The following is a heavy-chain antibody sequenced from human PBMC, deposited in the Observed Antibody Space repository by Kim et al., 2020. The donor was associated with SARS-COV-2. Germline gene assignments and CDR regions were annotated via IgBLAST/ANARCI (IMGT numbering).Heavy chain of an antibody. J-gene: IGHJ6*02. CDR3: AADARPSGSGYCAMDV. CDR1: GFTFASSA. Sequence: SVKVSCKSSGFTFASSAVHWARQARGQRLEWIGRIAVGSGNTYYAQNFQERVSITRDMSTSTAYMELSSLRSEDTALYYCAADARPSGSGYCAMDVWGQGTSVPVSS. CDR2: IAVGSGNT. V-gene: IGHV1-58*01. D-gene: IGHD2-21*01.